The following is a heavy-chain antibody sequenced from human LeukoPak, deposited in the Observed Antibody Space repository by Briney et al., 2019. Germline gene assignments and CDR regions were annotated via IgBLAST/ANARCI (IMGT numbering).Heavy chain of an antibody. CDR3: AKEIRDQQW. D-gene: IGHD6-19*01. CDR1: GDSVSSNSAA. CDR2: TYYRSRWYT. J-gene: IGHJ4*02. Sequence: SQTLSLTCVISGDSVSSNSAAWNWIRHSPSRGLEWLGRTYYRSRWYTEYATSVKSRITISPDTSKNQFSLQLTSVTPEDTAVYYCAKEIRDQQWWGQGSLVTVSS. V-gene: IGHV6-1*01.